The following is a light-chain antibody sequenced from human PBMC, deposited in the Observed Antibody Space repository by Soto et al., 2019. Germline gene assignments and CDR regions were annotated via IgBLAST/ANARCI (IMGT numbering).Light chain of an antibody. CDR2: DAS. CDR1: RSVSIH. V-gene: IGKV3D-15*01. Sequence: EIVMTQSPATLSVAPVERVTLSCMASRSVSIHLAWYQQKAGQPPRLLIYDASNRATGIPARFSGSGSGTDFTLTVSSLQSEDFAVYYCQQYNNWPPQITFGQGTRLEIK. J-gene: IGKJ5*01. CDR3: QQYNNWPPQIT.